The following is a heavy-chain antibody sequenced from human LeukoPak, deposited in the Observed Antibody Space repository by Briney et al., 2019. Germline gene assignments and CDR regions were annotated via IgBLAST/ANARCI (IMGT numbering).Heavy chain of an antibody. D-gene: IGHD5-24*01. J-gene: IGHJ4*02. Sequence: GGSLRLSCAVSGITFSSYWMHWVRQDPGRGLLWVSRINTQGTYTNYADSVKGRFTISRDNSKNTLYLQMNSLRAEDTAVYYCARDLDGEMATKDENDYWGQGTLVTVSS. V-gene: IGHV3-74*01. CDR3: ARDLDGEMATKDENDY. CDR1: GITFSSYW. CDR2: INTQGTYT.